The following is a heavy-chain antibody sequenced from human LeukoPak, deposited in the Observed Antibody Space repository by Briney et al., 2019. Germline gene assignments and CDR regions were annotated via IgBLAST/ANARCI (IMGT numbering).Heavy chain of an antibody. CDR3: ARSLRSRTYYYDYYVDV. CDR1: GYSISSGFY. Sequence: SETLSLTCSVSGYSISSGFYWGWIRQPPGKGLEWIGSIFHSGSTYYNPSLKSRVTISVDTSKNQFSLKLTSVTAADTAVYYCARSLRSRTYYYDYYVDVWGKGTTVTISS. CDR2: IFHSGST. D-gene: IGHD1-14*01. V-gene: IGHV4-38-2*02. J-gene: IGHJ6*03.